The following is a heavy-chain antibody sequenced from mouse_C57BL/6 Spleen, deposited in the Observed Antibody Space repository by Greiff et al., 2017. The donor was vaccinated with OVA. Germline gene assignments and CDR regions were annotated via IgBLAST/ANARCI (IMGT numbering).Heavy chain of an antibody. D-gene: IGHD6-1*01. Sequence: QVQLQQSGAELVRPGASVTLSCKASGYTFTDYEMHWVKQTPVHGLEWIGAIDPETGGTAYNQKFKGKAILTADKSSSTAYMELRSLTSEDSAVYYCNRCSKVWFADWGQGTLVTVSA. CDR3: NRCSKVWFAD. V-gene: IGHV1-15*01. CDR1: GYTFTDYE. CDR2: IDPETGGT. J-gene: IGHJ3*01.